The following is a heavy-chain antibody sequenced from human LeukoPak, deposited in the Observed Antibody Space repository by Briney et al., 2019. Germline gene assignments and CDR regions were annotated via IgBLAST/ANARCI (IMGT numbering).Heavy chain of an antibody. V-gene: IGHV3-15*01. CDR3: TTGYWGSFSY. Sequence: GGSLRLSCAASGFTFSNAWMNWVRQAPGKGLEWVGRIKSRSDGGTTDYVAPVKGRFTISRDDSKHTLYLQVNSLKTEDTAVYYCTTGYWGSFSYWGQGTLVTVSS. D-gene: IGHD7-27*01. CDR1: GFTFSNAW. CDR2: IKSRSDGGTT. J-gene: IGHJ4*02.